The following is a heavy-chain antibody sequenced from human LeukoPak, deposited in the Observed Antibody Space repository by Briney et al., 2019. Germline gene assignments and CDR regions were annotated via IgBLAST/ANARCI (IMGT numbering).Heavy chain of an antibody. Sequence: GSLRLSCAASGFTVSSNYMSWVRQPPGKGLEWIGEINHSGSTNYNPSLKSRVTISVDTSKNQFSLKLSSVTAADTAVYYCARGSITMTHDYWGQGTLVTVSS. V-gene: IGHV4-34*01. CDR2: INHSGST. J-gene: IGHJ4*02. D-gene: IGHD3-22*01. CDR1: GFTVSSNY. CDR3: ARGSITMTHDY.